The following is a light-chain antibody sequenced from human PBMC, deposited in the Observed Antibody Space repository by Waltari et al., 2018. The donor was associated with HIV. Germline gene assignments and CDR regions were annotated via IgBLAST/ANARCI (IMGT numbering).Light chain of an antibody. Sequence: QSALTQPASVSGSPGQSHTLSCTGTTSDIGDYNYVSWFQHHPAEAPKLIIFEVSNRPSGVSTRFSGSKSGNTASLTVSGLQPEDEADYYCSSYTNKYTWVFGGGTKLTVL. CDR1: TSDIGDYNY. CDR3: SSYTNKYTWV. V-gene: IGLV2-14*01. J-gene: IGLJ3*02. CDR2: EVS.